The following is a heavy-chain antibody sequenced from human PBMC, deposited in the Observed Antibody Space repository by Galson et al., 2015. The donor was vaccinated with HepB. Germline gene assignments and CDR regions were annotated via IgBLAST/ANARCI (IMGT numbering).Heavy chain of an antibody. J-gene: IGHJ6*03. V-gene: IGHV3-33*01. Sequence: SLRLSCAASGFDFSNFGMHWVRQAPGKGLEWVAVIWFDGTNIFYADSVKGRFTISRDNSRNTLYLRMNNVRAEDTALYYCARGNYGGNYYNYYMDVWGRGTTVTVSS. CDR2: IWFDGTNI. D-gene: IGHD4-23*01. CDR1: GFDFSNFG. CDR3: ARGNYGGNYYNYYMDV.